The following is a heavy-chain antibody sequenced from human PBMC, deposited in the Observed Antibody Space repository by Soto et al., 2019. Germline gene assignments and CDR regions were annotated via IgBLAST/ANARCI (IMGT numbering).Heavy chain of an antibody. CDR1: GGTFSSYA. CDR3: AIGRITMIVVVIGPDAFDI. CDR2: IIPIFGTA. J-gene: IGHJ3*02. Sequence: SVKVSCKASGGTFSSYAISWVRQAPGQGLEWMGGIIPIFGTANYAQKFQGRVTITADKSTSTAYMELRSLRSEDTAVYYCAIGRITMIVVVIGPDAFDIWGQGTMVTVSS. D-gene: IGHD3-22*01. V-gene: IGHV1-69*06.